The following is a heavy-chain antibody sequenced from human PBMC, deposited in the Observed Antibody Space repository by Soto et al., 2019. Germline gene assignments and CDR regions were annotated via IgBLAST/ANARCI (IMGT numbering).Heavy chain of an antibody. J-gene: IGHJ4*02. V-gene: IGHV1-69*01. Sequence: QVQLVQSGAEVKKPGSSVKVSCKASGGTFSSYAISWVRQAAGQGLEWMGGIIPIFGTANYAQKFQGRVTITADESTRTAYMELSSLRSEDTAVYYCARVWSGEYYFDCWGQGTLVTVSS. D-gene: IGHD3-16*01. CDR2: IIPIFGTA. CDR3: ARVWSGEYYFDC. CDR1: GGTFSSYA.